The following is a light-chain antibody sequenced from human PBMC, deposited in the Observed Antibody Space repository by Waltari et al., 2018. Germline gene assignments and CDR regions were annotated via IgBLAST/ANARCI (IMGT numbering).Light chain of an antibody. V-gene: IGLV2-14*03. Sequence: QSALTQPASVSGSPGQSITISCTGTSRDVGSYTYVPWYQQHSGQVPNVILYDGSNRPSGVSNRFSGSKSGNTASLTISGLQAEDEADYYCSLYTTSSVLFGGGTKLTVL. J-gene: IGLJ2*01. CDR2: DGS. CDR1: SRDVGSYTY. CDR3: SLYTTSSVL.